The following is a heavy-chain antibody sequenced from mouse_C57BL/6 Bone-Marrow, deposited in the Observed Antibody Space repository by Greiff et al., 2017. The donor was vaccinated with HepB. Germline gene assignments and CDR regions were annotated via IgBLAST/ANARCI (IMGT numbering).Heavy chain of an antibody. D-gene: IGHD1-1*01. Sequence: VKLMESGAELVRPGTSVKVSCKASGYAFTNYLIEWVKQRPGQGLEWIGVINPGSGGTNYNEKFKGKATLTADKSSSTAYMQLSSLTSEDSAVYFCARDYYGSSLDYWGQGTTLTVSS. CDR3: ARDYYGSSLDY. J-gene: IGHJ2*01. V-gene: IGHV1-54*01. CDR2: INPGSGGT. CDR1: GYAFTNYL.